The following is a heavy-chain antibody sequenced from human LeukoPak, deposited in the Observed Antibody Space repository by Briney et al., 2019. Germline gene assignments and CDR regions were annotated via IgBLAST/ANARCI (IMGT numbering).Heavy chain of an antibody. D-gene: IGHD2-21*02. V-gene: IGHV3-21*01. CDR2: ITSSSSYR. J-gene: IGHJ5*02. CDR3: ARGSLYSSGDCLDA. CDR1: GFTFSSYS. Sequence: GGSLRLSCAASGFTFSSYSMNWVRQAPGKGLEWVSSITSSSSYRDYADSLKGRFTMSRDNAKNSLYLQMSSLRAEDTAVYYCARGSLYSSGDCLDAWGRGTLVTVSS.